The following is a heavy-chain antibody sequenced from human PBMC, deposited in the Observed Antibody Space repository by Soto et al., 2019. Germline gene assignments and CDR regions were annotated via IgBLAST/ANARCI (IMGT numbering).Heavy chain of an antibody. J-gene: IGHJ4*02. CDR2: IWYDGSNK. D-gene: IGHD2-21*02. CDR1: GFTFSSYG. CDR3: ARDAIVVVTAIPDY. V-gene: IGHV3-33*01. Sequence: QVQLVESGGGVVQPGRSLRLSCAASGFTFSSYGMHWVRQAPGKGLEWVAVIWYDGSNKYYADSVKGRFTISRDNSKNKLYLQMNSLRAEDTAVYYWARDAIVVVTAIPDYWGQGTLVTVSS.